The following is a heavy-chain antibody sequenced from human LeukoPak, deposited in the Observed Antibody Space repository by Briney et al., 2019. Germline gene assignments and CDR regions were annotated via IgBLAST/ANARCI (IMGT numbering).Heavy chain of an antibody. J-gene: IGHJ4*02. D-gene: IGHD1-26*01. CDR3: ARDRLVGATTPLH. Sequence: GGSLRLSCAASGFTFSSYSMNWVRQAPGKGLEWVSSISSSSSYIYYADSVKGRFTISRDNAKNSLYLQMNSLRAEDTAVYYCARDRLVGATTPLHWGQGTLVTVSS. V-gene: IGHV3-21*01. CDR1: GFTFSSYS. CDR2: ISSSSSYI.